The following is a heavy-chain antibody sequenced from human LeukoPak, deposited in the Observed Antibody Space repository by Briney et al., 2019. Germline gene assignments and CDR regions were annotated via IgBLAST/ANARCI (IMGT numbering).Heavy chain of an antibody. V-gene: IGHV3-53*01. CDR3: ARVGFGEPLGSCRDV. D-gene: IGHD3-10*01. Sequence: PGGSLRLSCAASGFTVSSNYMSWVRQAPGKGLEWVSVIYSGGSTYYADSVKGRFTISRDNSKNTLYLQMNSLRAEDTAVYYCARVGFGEPLGSCRDVWSKGTTVTVSS. CDR1: GFTVSSNY. CDR2: IYSGGST. J-gene: IGHJ6*04.